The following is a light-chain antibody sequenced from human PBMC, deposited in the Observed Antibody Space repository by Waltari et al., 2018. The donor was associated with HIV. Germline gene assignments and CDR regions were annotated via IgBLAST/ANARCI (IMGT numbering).Light chain of an antibody. J-gene: IGKJ2*01. CDR1: QSVSRSY. CDR3: QQYGSSPNT. Sequence: EIVLTQSPGTLSLSPGERATLSCRASQSVSRSYLAWYQQKPGQAPRLRIYGASSRATGIPDRFSGSGSGTDFTLTISRLEPEDFAVYYCQQYGSSPNTFGQGTKLEIK. CDR2: GAS. V-gene: IGKV3-20*01.